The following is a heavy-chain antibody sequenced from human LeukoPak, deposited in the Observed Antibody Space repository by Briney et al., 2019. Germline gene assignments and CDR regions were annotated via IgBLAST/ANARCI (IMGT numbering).Heavy chain of an antibody. CDR3: ARDVQRWLDLQYYYHGMDV. Sequence: PSETLSLTCTVSGGSISSYYWNWIRQPPGKGLEWIGYVFHSGSTNYNPSLKSRVTISVDTSRSQFSLRLSSVTAADTAVYYCARDVQRWLDLQYYYHGMDVWGQGTTVTVS. J-gene: IGHJ6*02. V-gene: IGHV4-59*01. CDR1: GGSISSYY. CDR2: VFHSGST. D-gene: IGHD6-19*01.